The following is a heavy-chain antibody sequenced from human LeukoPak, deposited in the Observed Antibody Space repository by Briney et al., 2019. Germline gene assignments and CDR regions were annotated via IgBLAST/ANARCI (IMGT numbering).Heavy chain of an antibody. D-gene: IGHD2-21*01. Sequence: GGSLRLSCVASGFTFSSYWMTWVRQAPGKGLEYVVNIKEDGSEKYYVDSVKGRFTISRDNAKNSLYLQMSSLRGDDTAVYYCVRDCGFHTFDYWGQGALVTVSS. CDR3: VRDCGFHTFDY. CDR1: GFTFSSYW. V-gene: IGHV3-7*05. CDR2: IKEDGSEK. J-gene: IGHJ4*02.